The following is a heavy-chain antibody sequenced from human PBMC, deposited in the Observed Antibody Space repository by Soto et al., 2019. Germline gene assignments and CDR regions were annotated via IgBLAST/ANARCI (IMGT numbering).Heavy chain of an antibody. J-gene: IGHJ6*02. CDR3: ARRTPGTTLNFYAMDV. CDR2: ITIMDSRT. V-gene: IGHV3-23*01. Sequence: PVGSLRLSYAASGFAFHNYAMSWVRQALGKGLEWLSTITIMDSRTSYLGPVQGRSTIPSDNSERTLYLQMNSLRAEDTAIYYCARRTPGTTLNFYAMDVWGQGTAVT. D-gene: IGHD1-7*01. CDR1: GFAFHNYA.